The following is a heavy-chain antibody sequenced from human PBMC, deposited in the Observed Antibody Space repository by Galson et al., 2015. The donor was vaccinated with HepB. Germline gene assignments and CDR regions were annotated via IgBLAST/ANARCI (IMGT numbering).Heavy chain of an antibody. CDR3: ARHPPDLITGTTMFAENYFDY. J-gene: IGHJ4*02. CDR1: GGTFSSYA. D-gene: IGHD1-7*01. V-gene: IGHV1-69*13. Sequence: SVKVSCKASGGTFSSYAISWVRQAPGQGLEWMGGIIPIFGTANYAQKFQGRVTITADESTSTAYMELSSLRSEDTAVYYCARHPPDLITGTTMFAENYFDYWGQGTLVTVSS. CDR2: IIPIFGTA.